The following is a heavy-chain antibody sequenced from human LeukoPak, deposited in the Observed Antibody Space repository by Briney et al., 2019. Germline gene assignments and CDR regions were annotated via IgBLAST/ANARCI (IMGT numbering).Heavy chain of an antibody. V-gene: IGHV4-59*08. J-gene: IGHJ4*02. CDR2: IYYSGST. CDR1: GGSISSYY. Sequence: SETLSLTCTVSGGSISSYYWSWIRQPPGKGLEWIGYIYYSGSTNYNPSLKSRVTISVDTSKNQFSLKLSSVTAADTAVYYRARRGLMDYALNYWGQGTLVTVSS. CDR3: ARRGLMDYALNY. D-gene: IGHD4-17*01.